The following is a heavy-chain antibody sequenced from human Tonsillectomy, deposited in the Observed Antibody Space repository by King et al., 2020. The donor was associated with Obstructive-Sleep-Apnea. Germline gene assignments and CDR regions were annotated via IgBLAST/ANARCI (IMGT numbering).Heavy chain of an antibody. Sequence: QLQESGPGLVKPSETLSLTCTVSGYSISSGYYWGWIRQPPGKGLEWIGSIYHRGSTYYNPSLKSRVTISVDTSKNQFSLKLSSVTAADTAVYYCARDIRGSYFDYWGQGTLVTVSS. V-gene: IGHV4-38-2*02. CDR2: IYHRGST. D-gene: IGHD3-16*01. CDR3: ARDIRGSYFDY. CDR1: GYSISSGYY. J-gene: IGHJ4*02.